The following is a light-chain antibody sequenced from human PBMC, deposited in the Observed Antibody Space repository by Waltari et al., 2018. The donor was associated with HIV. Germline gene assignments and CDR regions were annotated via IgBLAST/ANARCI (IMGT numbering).Light chain of an antibody. CDR3: SSYAGSNNLL. Sequence: QSVLTQPPSASGSPGQSVTISCTRTSSDVGGYNYVPWYQQHPGKAPKLMIYEVSKRPSGVPDRFSGSKSGNTASLTVSGLQAEDEADYYCSSYAGSNNLLFGGGTKLTVL. CDR2: EVS. J-gene: IGLJ2*01. CDR1: SSDVGGYNY. V-gene: IGLV2-8*01.